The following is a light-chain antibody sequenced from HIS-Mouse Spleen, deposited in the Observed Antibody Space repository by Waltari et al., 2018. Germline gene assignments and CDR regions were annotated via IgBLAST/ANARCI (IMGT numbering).Light chain of an antibody. V-gene: IGLV2-11*01. CDR3: CSYAGSYTFV. CDR2: DVS. J-gene: IGLJ2*01. Sequence: QSALTQPRSVSGSPGPSVTISCTGTSSDVGGYNYVSWYQPHPGKAPNIVIYDVSRGPSGVPVRFSGSKAGNTATLPISGLQAEDEAAYYCCSYAGSYTFVFGGGTKLTVL. CDR1: SSDVGGYNY.